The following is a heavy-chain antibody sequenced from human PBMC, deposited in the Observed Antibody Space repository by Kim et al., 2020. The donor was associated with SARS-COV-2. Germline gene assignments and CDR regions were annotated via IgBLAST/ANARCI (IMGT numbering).Heavy chain of an antibody. CDR2: IYYDGTT. J-gene: IGHJ4*02. V-gene: IGHV3-66*01. CDR1: GFTVSNNY. Sequence: GWSLRLSCAASGFTVSNNYMSWVRQTPGKGLEWVSIIYYDGTTYYTDSVKDRFTISRDNSKNTLYLQMNSLRAEDTSVYYCARWSGTYYDYWGQGTLVTV. D-gene: IGHD3-3*01. CDR3: ARWSGTYYDY.